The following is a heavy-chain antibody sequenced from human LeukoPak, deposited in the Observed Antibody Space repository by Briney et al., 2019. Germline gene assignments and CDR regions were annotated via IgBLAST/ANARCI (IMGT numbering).Heavy chain of an antibody. CDR3: AKVPYSGSYSYFDY. Sequence: PSETLSLTCAVYGGSLSGYYWSWIRQPPGKGLEWVSAISGSGGSTYYADSVKGRFTISRDNSKNTLYLQMNSLRAEDTAVYYCAKVPYSGSYSYFDYWGQGTLVTVSS. CDR1: GGSLSGYY. CDR2: ISGSGGST. J-gene: IGHJ4*02. V-gene: IGHV3-23*01. D-gene: IGHD1-26*01.